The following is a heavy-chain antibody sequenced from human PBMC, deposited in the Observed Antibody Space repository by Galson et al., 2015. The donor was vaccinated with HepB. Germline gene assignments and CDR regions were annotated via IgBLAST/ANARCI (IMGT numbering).Heavy chain of an antibody. D-gene: IGHD6-13*01. CDR1: GYTFTDYY. CDR3: VRDNMGRIAAAVPNWFDP. CDR2: IIPTFGIA. V-gene: IGHV1-69*13. J-gene: IGHJ5*02. Sequence: SVKVSCKASGYTFTDYYIHWVRQAPGQGLERMGGIIPTFGIANYAQKFQGRVTITADESTSTAYMELSSLRSEDTAVYYCVRDNMGRIAAAVPNWFDPWGQGTLVTVSS.